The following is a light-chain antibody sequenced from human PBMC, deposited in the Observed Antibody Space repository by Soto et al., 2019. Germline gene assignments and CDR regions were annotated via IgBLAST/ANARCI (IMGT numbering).Light chain of an antibody. V-gene: IGKV3-20*01. CDR2: GAS. CDR3: QQDGTSPWT. Sequence: DIVLTQYPGTLYLSPGERSTLSCMASQSVSSGYLAWYQQRPGQAPRLLIYGASTRATGIPDRFSGSGSGTDFTLTISRLEPEDFAVYYCQQDGTSPWTFGQGTKVDIK. CDR1: QSVSSGY. J-gene: IGKJ1*01.